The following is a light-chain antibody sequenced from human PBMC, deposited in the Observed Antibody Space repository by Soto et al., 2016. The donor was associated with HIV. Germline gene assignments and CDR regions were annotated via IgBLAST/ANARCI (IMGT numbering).Light chain of an antibody. CDR2: KAS. CDR3: QQYYSTPWT. CDR1: QSVTRY. Sequence: DIQMTQSPSSLSASVGDRVTITCRASQSVTRYLAWFQKKPGQVPKLLIYKASSLKSGVPPRFSGTGSGTEFSLTISGLQSDDSATYYCQQYYSTPWTFGQGTKVEIK. V-gene: IGKV1-5*03. J-gene: IGKJ1*01.